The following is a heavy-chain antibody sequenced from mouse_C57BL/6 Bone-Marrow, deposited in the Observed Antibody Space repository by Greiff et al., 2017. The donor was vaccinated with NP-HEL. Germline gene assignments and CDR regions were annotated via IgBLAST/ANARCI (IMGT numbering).Heavy chain of an antibody. CDR3: ARGSNWDSFAY. D-gene: IGHD4-1*01. CDR1: GYSITSGYY. Sequence: EVKVEESGPGLVKPSQSLSLTCSVTGYSITSGYYWNWIRQFPGNKLEWMGYISYDGSNNYNPSLKNRISITRDTSKNQFFLKLNSVTTEDTATYYCARGSNWDSFAYWGQGTLVTVSA. J-gene: IGHJ3*01. V-gene: IGHV3-6*01. CDR2: ISYDGSN.